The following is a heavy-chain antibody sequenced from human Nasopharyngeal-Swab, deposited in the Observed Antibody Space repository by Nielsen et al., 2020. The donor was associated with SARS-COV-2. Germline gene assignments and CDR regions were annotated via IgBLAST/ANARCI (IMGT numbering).Heavy chain of an antibody. V-gene: IGHV1-46*01. CDR2: IDPSGGST. J-gene: IGHJ6*02. D-gene: IGHD6-6*01. Sequence: ASVQVSCKASGYTFTHYYRHWVRQAPGQGLEWMGMIDPSGGSTSYAQKFQGRVIMTRDTSTATVYMELSSLRSEDTAVYFCASIAARRDRNYYGMDVWGQGTTVTVPS. CDR3: ASIAARRDRNYYGMDV. CDR1: GYTFTHYY.